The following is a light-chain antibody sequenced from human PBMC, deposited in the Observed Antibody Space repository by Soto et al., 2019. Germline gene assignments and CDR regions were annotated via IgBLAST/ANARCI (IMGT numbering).Light chain of an antibody. CDR1: SGHSSYA. CDR3: QTWGTSIVV. J-gene: IGLJ2*01. CDR2: LNSDGSH. V-gene: IGLV4-69*01. Sequence: QLVLTQSPSASASLGASVKLTCTLNSGHSSYAIAWHQQQPEKGPRYLMKLNSDGSHSKGDGIPDRFSGSSSGAERYLTISSLQSEDEADYYCQTWGTSIVVFGGGTKLTVL.